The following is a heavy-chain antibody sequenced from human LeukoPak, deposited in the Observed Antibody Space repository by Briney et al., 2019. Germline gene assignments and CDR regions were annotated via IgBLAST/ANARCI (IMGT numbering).Heavy chain of an antibody. Sequence: PGGSLRLSCAASGFTFSSYGMHWVRQAPGKGLEWVAVIWYDGSNKYYADSVKGRFTISRDNSKNTLYLQMNSLRAEDTAVYYCARGGSSGWFGEWYHYYYYGMDVWGQGTTVTVSS. D-gene: IGHD3-10*01. J-gene: IGHJ6*02. CDR3: ARGGSSGWFGEWYHYYYYGMDV. CDR1: GFTFSSYG. V-gene: IGHV3-33*01. CDR2: IWYDGSNK.